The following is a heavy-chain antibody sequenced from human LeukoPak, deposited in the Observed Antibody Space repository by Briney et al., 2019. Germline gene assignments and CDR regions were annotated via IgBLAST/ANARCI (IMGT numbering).Heavy chain of an antibody. Sequence: EASVEVSCKASGFTFTSSAMQWVRQARGQRLEWIGWIVVGSGNTNYAQKFQERVTITRDMSTSTAYMELSSLRSEDTAVYYRAVDSSGHHDAFDIWGQGTMVTVSS. V-gene: IGHV1-58*02. CDR3: AVDSSGHHDAFDI. CDR2: IVVGSGNT. J-gene: IGHJ3*02. D-gene: IGHD3-22*01. CDR1: GFTFTSSA.